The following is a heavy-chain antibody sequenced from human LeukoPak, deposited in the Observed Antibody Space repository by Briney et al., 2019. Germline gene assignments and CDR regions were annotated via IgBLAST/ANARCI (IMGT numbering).Heavy chain of an antibody. Sequence: PSQTLCLTCIVSGGSISSGDYYWSWIRQPPGKGLEWIGYIYYSGSTYYNPSLKSRVTISVDTCKYQFSLKLSSVTAADTAVYYCASRVTRVTTDDAFDIWGQGTMVTVSS. D-gene: IGHD4-17*01. V-gene: IGHV4-30-4*01. CDR3: ASRVTRVTTDDAFDI. J-gene: IGHJ3*02. CDR1: GGSISSGDYY. CDR2: IYYSGST.